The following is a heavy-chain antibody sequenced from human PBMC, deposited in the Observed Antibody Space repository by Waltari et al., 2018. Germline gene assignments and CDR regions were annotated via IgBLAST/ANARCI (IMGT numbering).Heavy chain of an antibody. Sequence: QVQLVQSGAEVKKPGSSVKVSCKASGGTFSSYAISWVRQAPGQGLEWMGGIIPIFGTANYAPKFQGSVTIPTDESTSTAYMELSSLRSEDTAVYYCASSNWGFAYFDYWGQVTLVTVSS. CDR3: ASSNWGFAYFDY. J-gene: IGHJ4*02. CDR2: IIPIFGTA. D-gene: IGHD7-27*01. CDR1: GGTFSSYA. V-gene: IGHV1-69*05.